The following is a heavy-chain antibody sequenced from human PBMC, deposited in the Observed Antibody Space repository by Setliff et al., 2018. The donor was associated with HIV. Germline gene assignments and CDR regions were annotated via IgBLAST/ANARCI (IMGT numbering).Heavy chain of an antibody. J-gene: IGHJ3*02. D-gene: IGHD3-3*01. Sequence: ASETLSLTCTVSGGSFTSRSYYWGWIRQPPGKGLEWIGSIFYSGITYYNPSLKSRVTISVDTSKNQFSLNLTSVTAADTAVYYCARSKTFYDVWGGYYTHGAFKIWGLGTMVTVSS. CDR1: GGSFTSRSYY. CDR2: IFYSGIT. CDR3: ARSKTFYDVWGGYYTHGAFKI. V-gene: IGHV4-39*01.